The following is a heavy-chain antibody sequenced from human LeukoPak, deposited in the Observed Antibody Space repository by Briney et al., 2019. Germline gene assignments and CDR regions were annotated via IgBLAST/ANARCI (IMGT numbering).Heavy chain of an antibody. V-gene: IGHV3-11*05. J-gene: IGHJ4*02. D-gene: IGHD6-19*01. CDR2: ISSSSSYT. CDR1: GFTFSDYY. CDR3: ARDLKGSAWYVDY. Sequence: GGSLRLSCAASGFTFSDYYMSWIRQAPGKGLEWLSYISSSSSYTNYADSVKGRFTISRDNAKNSLYLQLNSLRAEDPAVYYCARDLKGSAWYVDYWGQGTLVTVSS.